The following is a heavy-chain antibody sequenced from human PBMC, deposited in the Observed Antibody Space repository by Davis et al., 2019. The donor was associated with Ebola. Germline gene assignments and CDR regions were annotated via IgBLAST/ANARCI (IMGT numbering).Heavy chain of an antibody. D-gene: IGHD1-26*01. Sequence: GESLKIPCPSSGFTFSSYAMSWVRQAPGKGLELVSDISGSGGSTYYADSVKGRFTISRDNSKNTLYLQMNRLRAEDTAVYYCAKDSEVGATGDAFDIWGQGTMVTVSS. J-gene: IGHJ3*02. CDR3: AKDSEVGATGDAFDI. CDR1: GFTFSSYA. V-gene: IGHV3-23*01. CDR2: ISGSGGST.